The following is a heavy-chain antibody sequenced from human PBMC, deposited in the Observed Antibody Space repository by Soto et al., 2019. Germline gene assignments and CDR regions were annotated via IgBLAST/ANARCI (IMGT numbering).Heavy chain of an antibody. J-gene: IGHJ5*02. CDR2: IHHRGST. Sequence: SETLSLTCTVSGGSISSESFYWGWIRQPPGKGPEWIATIHHRGSTYYSPSPESRVTISVDTSKNQFSLKLSSVAAADTAVYYCARGHYFEPLWWFDPWGQGTLVTVSS. CDR1: GGSISSESFY. V-gene: IGHV4-39*01. D-gene: IGHD3-22*01. CDR3: ARGHYFEPLWWFDP.